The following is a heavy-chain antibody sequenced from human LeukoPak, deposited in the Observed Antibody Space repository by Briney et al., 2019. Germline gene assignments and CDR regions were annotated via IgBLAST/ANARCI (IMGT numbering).Heavy chain of an antibody. CDR1: GFTFSSYG. D-gene: IGHD3-10*01. V-gene: IGHV3-30*02. CDR3: AKVGSGRGYYYYYMDV. J-gene: IGHJ6*03. CDR2: IQYDGSNK. Sequence: GGSLRLSCAASGFTFSSYGMVWVRQAPGKGLEWVAFIQYDGSNKYYADCVKGRFNSSRDNSKNTVYLQMDRLRTEDTAVYYCAKVGSGRGYYYYYMDVWGKGTTVTVSS.